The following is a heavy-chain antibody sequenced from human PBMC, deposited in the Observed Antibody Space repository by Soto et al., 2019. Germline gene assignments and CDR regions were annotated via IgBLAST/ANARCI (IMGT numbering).Heavy chain of an antibody. V-gene: IGHV4-59*01. Sequence: QVQLQESGPGLVKTSETLSLTCSVSGGYITKYHWTWIRQPPGRGLEWIAYINDSGSANYSPSLKGRITMSVDTSKNQFSLKLTSVTAADTAVYYCARIRSSYVGWLDPWGQGILVTVSS. CDR1: GGYITKYH. D-gene: IGHD2-2*01. J-gene: IGHJ5*02. CDR2: INDSGSA. CDR3: ARIRSSYVGWLDP.